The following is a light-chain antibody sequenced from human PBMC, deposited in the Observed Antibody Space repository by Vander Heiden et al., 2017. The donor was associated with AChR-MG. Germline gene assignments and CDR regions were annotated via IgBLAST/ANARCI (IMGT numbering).Light chain of an antibody. CDR1: KLGDKY. Sequence: SYELTQPPSVPVSPGQTASITCSGDKLGDKYACWYQQKPGQSPGLVIYQASKRPSGIPERFSGSNSGNTATLTISGTQAMDEADYYCQAWDSSTGLFGGGTKLTVL. CDR2: QAS. V-gene: IGLV3-1*01. CDR3: QAWDSSTGL. J-gene: IGLJ2*01.